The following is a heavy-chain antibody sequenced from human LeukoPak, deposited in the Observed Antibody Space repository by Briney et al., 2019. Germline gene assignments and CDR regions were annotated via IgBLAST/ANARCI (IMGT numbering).Heavy chain of an antibody. V-gene: IGHV4-30-2*01. CDR2: IYHSGST. CDR3: ARVSPELAFDY. D-gene: IGHD1-14*01. J-gene: IGHJ4*02. CDR1: GGSISSGGYS. Sequence: SETLSLTCAVSGGSISSGGYSWSWIRQPPGKGLEWIGYIYHSGSTNYNPSLKSRVTISVDRSKNQFSLKLSSVTAADTAVYYCARVSPELAFDYWGQGTLVTVSS.